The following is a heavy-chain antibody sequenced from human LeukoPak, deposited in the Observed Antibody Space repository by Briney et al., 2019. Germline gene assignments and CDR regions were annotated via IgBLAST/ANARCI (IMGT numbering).Heavy chain of an antibody. D-gene: IGHD3-16*01. CDR2: IYYSGST. Sequence: SETLSLTCTVSGGSIRSSSYYWGWIRQPPGKGLEWIGTIYYSGSTYYNPSLKSRVTISVDTSKNQFSLKLNSVTAADTAVYYCATTELLPYAYHLWGQGTMLTVSS. V-gene: IGHV4-39*01. CDR3: ATTELLPYAYHL. CDR1: GGSIRSSSYY. J-gene: IGHJ3*01.